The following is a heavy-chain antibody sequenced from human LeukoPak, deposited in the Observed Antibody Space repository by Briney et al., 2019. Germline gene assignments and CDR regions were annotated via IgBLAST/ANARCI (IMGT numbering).Heavy chain of an antibody. CDR2: IYYSGST. D-gene: IGHD1-7*01. CDR1: GFTFSSYW. CDR3: ARGITGTNGGAFDI. J-gene: IGHJ3*02. Sequence: GSLRLSCAASGFTFSSYWMHWIRQPPGKGLEWIGYIYYSGSTNYNPSLKSRVTISVDTSKNQFSLKLSSVTAADTAVYYCARGITGTNGGAFDIWGQGTMVTVSS. V-gene: IGHV4-59*01.